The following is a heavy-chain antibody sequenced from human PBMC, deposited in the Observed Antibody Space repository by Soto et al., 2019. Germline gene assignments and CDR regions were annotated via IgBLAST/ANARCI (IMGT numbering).Heavy chain of an antibody. V-gene: IGHV2-5*01. J-gene: IGHJ3*02. CDR3: AHRHDLGGFDI. CDR1: GFSLNTRAVG. D-gene: IGHD2-15*01. Sequence: QITLKESGPTLVKPTQTLTLTCTFSGFSLNTRAVGVGWIRQPPGKALEWLALINWNDDERYSPSLKDRLTINKDTSRNHVVLTMTNVDPVDTATYYCAHRHDLGGFDICVQGATVTVSS. CDR2: INWNDDE.